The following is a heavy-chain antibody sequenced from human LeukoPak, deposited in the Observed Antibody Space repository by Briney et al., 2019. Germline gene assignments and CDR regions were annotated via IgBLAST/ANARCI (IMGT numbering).Heavy chain of an antibody. V-gene: IGHV4-59*01. D-gene: IGHD3-10*01. J-gene: IGHJ4*02. CDR3: VRSLRGVIDY. Sequence: SETLSLTCTVSGGSISSYYWSWIRQPPGKGLEWIGYIYYSGSTNYNPSLKSRVTISVDTSKNQFSLKLSSVTAADTAVYYCVRSLRGVIDYWGQGTLVTVSS. CDR1: GGSISSYY. CDR2: IYYSGST.